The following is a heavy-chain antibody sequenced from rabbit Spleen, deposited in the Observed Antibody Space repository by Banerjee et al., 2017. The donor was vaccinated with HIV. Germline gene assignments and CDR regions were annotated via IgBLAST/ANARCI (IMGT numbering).Heavy chain of an antibody. V-gene: IGHV1S7*01. D-gene: IGHD6-1*01. CDR1: GFDFSSYG. CDR2: IDPVFGIT. Sequence: QELVESGGGLVQPGGSLKLSCKASGFDFSSYGVSWVRQAPGKGLEWIGYIDPVFGITYYASWVNGRFTISSHNAQNTLYLQLNSLTAADTATYFCARFNVGVPDYGYAMYAFDSWGQGTLVTVS. J-gene: IGHJ2*01. CDR3: ARFNVGVPDYGYAMYAFDS.